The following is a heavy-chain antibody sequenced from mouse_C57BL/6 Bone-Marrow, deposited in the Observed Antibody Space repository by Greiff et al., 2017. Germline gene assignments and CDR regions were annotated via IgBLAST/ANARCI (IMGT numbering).Heavy chain of an antibody. Sequence: QVQLQQPGAELVMPGASVKLSCKASGYTFTSYWMHWVKQRPGQGLEWIGMIHPNSGSTNYNEKFKSKATLTVDKSSSTAYMQLSSLTSEDSAVYYCARGWLLAYAMDYWGQGTSVTVSS. V-gene: IGHV1-64*01. J-gene: IGHJ4*01. CDR2: IHPNSGST. D-gene: IGHD2-3*01. CDR1: GYTFTSYW. CDR3: ARGWLLAYAMDY.